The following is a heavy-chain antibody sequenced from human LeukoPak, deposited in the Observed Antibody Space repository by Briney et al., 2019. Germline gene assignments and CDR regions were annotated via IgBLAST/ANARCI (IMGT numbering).Heavy chain of an antibody. Sequence: GGSLRLSCAASGFTFSSYGMHWVRQAPGKGLEWVAFIRYDGDNKYYADSVKGRFTLSRDNSKNTLYLQMNSLRAEDTAVYYCASLDAFDIWGQGTMVTVSS. CDR1: GFTFSSYG. V-gene: IGHV3-30*02. CDR2: IRYDGDNK. CDR3: ASLDAFDI. J-gene: IGHJ3*02.